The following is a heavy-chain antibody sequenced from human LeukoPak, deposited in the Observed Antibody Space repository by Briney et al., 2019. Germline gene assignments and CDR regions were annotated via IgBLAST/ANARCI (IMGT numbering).Heavy chain of an antibody. V-gene: IGHV3-7*03. Sequence: GGSLRLSCAASGFTFTNYWMSWVRQAPGKGLELVANIKQDRSEEYYVDSVKGRFTISRDNAKNSLYLQMNSLRAEDTALYYCARYLAPYYYDSSDGGAFDIWGQGTMVTVSS. D-gene: IGHD3-22*01. CDR1: GFTFTNYW. CDR3: ARYLAPYYYDSSDGGAFDI. CDR2: IKQDRSEE. J-gene: IGHJ3*02.